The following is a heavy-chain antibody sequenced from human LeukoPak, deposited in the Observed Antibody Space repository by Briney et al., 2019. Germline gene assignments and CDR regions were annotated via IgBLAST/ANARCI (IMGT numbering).Heavy chain of an antibody. CDR1: GYTFTGYY. Sequence: ASVKVSCKASGYTFTGYYMHWVRQAPGQGLEWMGWINPNSGGTNYAQKFQGWVTMTRDTSISTAYMELSSLRSEDTAIYYCARDSFGVRGFDHWGQGTPVTVST. CDR2: INPNSGGT. D-gene: IGHD3-10*01. V-gene: IGHV1-2*04. CDR3: ARDSFGVRGFDH. J-gene: IGHJ4*02.